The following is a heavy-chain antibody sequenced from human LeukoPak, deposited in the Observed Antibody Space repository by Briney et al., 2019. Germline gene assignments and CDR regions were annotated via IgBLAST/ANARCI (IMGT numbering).Heavy chain of an antibody. V-gene: IGHV3-7*01. CDR1: GFTFSSYA. Sequence: GGSLRLSCAASGFTFSSYAMSWVRQAPGKGLEWVADINQDGSEKFYVDSVKGRFTISRDNAKSSLFLQMDSLRAEDTAVYFCARDVRYTSAWYGNDFWGQGTLVTVSS. D-gene: IGHD6-19*01. J-gene: IGHJ4*02. CDR3: ARDVRYTSAWYGNDF. CDR2: INQDGSEK.